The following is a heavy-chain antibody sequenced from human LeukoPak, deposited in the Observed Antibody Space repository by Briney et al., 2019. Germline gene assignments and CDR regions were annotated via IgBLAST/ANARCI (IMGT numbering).Heavy chain of an antibody. CDR1: GFTLSSYA. CDR2: ISRSGVNT. D-gene: IGHD3-22*01. V-gene: IGHV3-23*01. CDR3: ANDYGSSGSYEGY. Sequence: GESLRLSCAASGFTLSSYAMSWVRQAPGKGLEWVSLISRSGVNTHYADSVKGRFTISRDTSKNTLYLQMNSLRPEDTAVYYCANDYGSSGSYEGYWGQGTLVTVSS. J-gene: IGHJ4*02.